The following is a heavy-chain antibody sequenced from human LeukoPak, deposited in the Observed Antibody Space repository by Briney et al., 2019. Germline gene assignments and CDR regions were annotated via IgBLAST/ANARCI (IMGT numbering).Heavy chain of an antibody. Sequence: SETLSLTCAVSGASINSYNWWSWVRQSPGQGLEWIGEIYHSGNTNYNPSLTSRLSMSVDKSKNQFSQNLYSVSAADTAVYYCARAANDGYNSYSWAFDYWGQGTLVTVSS. CDR3: ARAANDGYNSYSWAFDY. V-gene: IGHV4-4*02. CDR2: IYHSGNT. D-gene: IGHD5-12*01. J-gene: IGHJ4*02. CDR1: GASINSYNW.